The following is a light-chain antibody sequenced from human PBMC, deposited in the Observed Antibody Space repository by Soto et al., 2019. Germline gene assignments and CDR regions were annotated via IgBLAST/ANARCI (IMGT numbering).Light chain of an antibody. CDR1: QSVSNDF. J-gene: IGKJ4*01. CDR2: GAS. Sequence: EIVLTQSPGILSLSPGERATLSCRASQSVSNDFLAWYQQKPGQAPRLLIYGASTRATDVPDRFSGSGSGADFTLSISRLEPEDFAVYYCQQRSNWPPTVGGGTKVDSK. CDR3: QQRSNWPPT. V-gene: IGKV3D-20*02.